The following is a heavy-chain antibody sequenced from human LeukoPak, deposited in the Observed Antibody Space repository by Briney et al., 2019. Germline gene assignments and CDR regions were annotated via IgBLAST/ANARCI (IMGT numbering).Heavy chain of an antibody. J-gene: IGHJ5*02. D-gene: IGHD5-18*01. V-gene: IGHV3-21*04. CDR1: GFTFSSYS. CDR3: AKDRLKYTYGRTNWFDP. Sequence: GGSLRLSCAASGFTFSSYSMNWVRQAPGKGLEWVSSISSSSSYIYYADSVKGRFTISRDNAKNSLYLQMNSLRAEDAAVCYCAKDRLKYTYGRTNWFDPWGQGTLVTVSS. CDR2: ISSSSSYI.